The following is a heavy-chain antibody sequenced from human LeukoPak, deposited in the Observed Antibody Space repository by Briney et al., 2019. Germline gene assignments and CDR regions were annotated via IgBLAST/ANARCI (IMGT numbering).Heavy chain of an antibody. CDR2: IIPIFGTA. D-gene: IGHD4-17*01. V-gene: IGHV1-69*13. CDR3: ARAETDYGDYGFDY. Sequence: ASVKVSCKASGYTFTSYGISWVRQAPGQGLEWMGGIIPIFGTANYAQKFQGRVTITADESTSTAYMELSSLRSEDTAVYYCARAETDYGDYGFDYWGQGTLVTVSS. CDR1: GYTFTSYG. J-gene: IGHJ4*02.